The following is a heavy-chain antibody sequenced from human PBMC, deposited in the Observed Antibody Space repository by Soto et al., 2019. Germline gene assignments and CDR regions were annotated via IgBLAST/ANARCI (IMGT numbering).Heavy chain of an antibody. D-gene: IGHD6-19*01. J-gene: IGHJ4*02. CDR1: GFSLSTSEVG. V-gene: IGHV2-5*02. Sequence: QITLKESGPTLVKPTQTLTLTCSFSGFSLSTSEVGVGWIRQPPGKGLEWLALIYWDDDKEHSPSLRSRLTITKDTSKNQVVLIMTNLDPTDTATYYCAHGSGWLFDYWGQGTLVTVSS. CDR2: IYWDDDK. CDR3: AHGSGWLFDY.